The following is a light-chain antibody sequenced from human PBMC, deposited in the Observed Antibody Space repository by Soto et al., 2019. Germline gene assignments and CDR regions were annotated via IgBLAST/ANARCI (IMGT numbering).Light chain of an antibody. CDR3: QQANSFPLT. Sequence: EIVLTQSPGTLSLSPGERATPSCRASQSVSNNYLAWYQQKPGQAPRLLIYGASNRATGIPDRFSGSGSGTDFTLTISSLQPEDFATYYCQQANSFPLTFGGGTKVDIK. CDR2: GAS. CDR1: QSVSNNY. J-gene: IGKJ4*01. V-gene: IGKV3-20*01.